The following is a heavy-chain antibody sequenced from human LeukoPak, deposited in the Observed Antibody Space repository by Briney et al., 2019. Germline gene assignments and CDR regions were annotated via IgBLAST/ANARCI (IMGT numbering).Heavy chain of an antibody. CDR1: GGSFSGYY. D-gene: IGHD2-2*01. Sequence: SETLSLTCAVYGGSFSGYYWSWIRQPPGKGLEWIGEINHSGSTNYNPSLKSRVTISVDTSKNQFSLKLSSVTAADTAVYYCARRAPSVPPGSYYFDYWGQGTLVTVSS. J-gene: IGHJ4*02. CDR3: ARRAPSVPPGSYYFDY. V-gene: IGHV4-34*01. CDR2: INHSGST.